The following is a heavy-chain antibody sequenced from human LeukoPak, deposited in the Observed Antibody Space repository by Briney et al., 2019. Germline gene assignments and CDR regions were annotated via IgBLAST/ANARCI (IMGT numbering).Heavy chain of an antibody. Sequence: ASVKVSCKASGYTFTSYDINWVRQATGQGLEWMGWMNPNSGNTGYAQKFQGRVTITRNTSISTAYMELSSLRSEDTAVYYCARGDCSSTSCYEDGAFDIWGQGTLVTVSS. CDR3: ARGDCSSTSCYEDGAFDI. V-gene: IGHV1-8*03. D-gene: IGHD2-2*01. J-gene: IGHJ3*02. CDR1: GYTFTSYD. CDR2: MNPNSGNT.